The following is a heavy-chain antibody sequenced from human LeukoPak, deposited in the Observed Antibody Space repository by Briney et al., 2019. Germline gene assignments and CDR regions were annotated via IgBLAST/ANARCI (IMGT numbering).Heavy chain of an antibody. D-gene: IGHD5-18*01. CDR2: LYSGDNT. Sequence: ETLSLTCTVSGGSISSYYWSWVRQAPGQGLEWVSILYSGDNTYYADSVRGRFTISRHNSENTLYLQMSSLRTEDTAVYYCAVADVQLWSDAFDVWGQGTMVTVSS. V-gene: IGHV3-53*04. CDR1: GGSISSYY. J-gene: IGHJ3*01. CDR3: AVADVQLWSDAFDV.